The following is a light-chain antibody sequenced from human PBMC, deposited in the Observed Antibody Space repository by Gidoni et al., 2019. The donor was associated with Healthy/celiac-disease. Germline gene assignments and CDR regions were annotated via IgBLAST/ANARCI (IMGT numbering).Light chain of an antibody. CDR1: QSVSSN. V-gene: IGKV3-15*01. J-gene: IGKJ3*01. CDR3: QQYNNWLLFT. CDR2: GAS. Sequence: EIVMTQSPATLSVSPGERATLSCRASQSVSSNLAWYQQKPGQAPRLLIYGASTRATGIPARFSGSGSGTEFTLTISSLQSEYFAVDYCQQYNNWLLFTFGPGTKVDIK.